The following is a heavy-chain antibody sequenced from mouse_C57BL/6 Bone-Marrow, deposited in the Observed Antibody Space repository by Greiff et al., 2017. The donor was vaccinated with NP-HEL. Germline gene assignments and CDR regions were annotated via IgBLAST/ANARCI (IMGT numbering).Heavy chain of an antibody. CDR1: GFSLTSYG. CDR2: IWSGGST. V-gene: IGHV2-2*01. Sequence: QVHVKQSGPGLVQPSQSLSITCTVSGFSLTSYGVHWVRQSPGKGLEWLGVIWSGGSTDYNAAFISRLSISKDNSKSQVFFKMNSLQADDTAIYYCARSPPWLWGYYAMDYWGQGTSVTVSS. D-gene: IGHD1-1*02. J-gene: IGHJ4*01. CDR3: ARSPPWLWGYYAMDY.